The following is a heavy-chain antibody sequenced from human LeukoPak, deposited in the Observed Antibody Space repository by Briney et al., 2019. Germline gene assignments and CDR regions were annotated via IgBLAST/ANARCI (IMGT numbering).Heavy chain of an antibody. D-gene: IGHD3-22*01. Sequence: SETLSLTCAVYGGSFSGYYWSWIRQPPGKGLEWIGEINHSGSTNYNPSLKSRVTISVDTSKNQFSLKLSSVTAADTAVYYCARVNPSYDSSGYYGLGAFDIWGQGTMVTVSS. CDR1: GGSFSGYY. CDR3: ARVNPSYDSSGYYGLGAFDI. V-gene: IGHV4-34*01. CDR2: INHSGST. J-gene: IGHJ3*02.